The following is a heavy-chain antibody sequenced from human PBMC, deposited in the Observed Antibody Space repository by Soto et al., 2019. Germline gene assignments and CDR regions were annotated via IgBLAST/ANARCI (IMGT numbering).Heavy chain of an antibody. J-gene: IGHJ4*02. D-gene: IGHD3-10*01. CDR3: ARESWANPDY. CDR2: ISDSDRGSAT. V-gene: IGHV3-11*01. Sequence: QVQLVESGGDLVKPGGSLRLSCAASEFSMSDQFMSWIRQAPGKGLEWVSYISDSDRGSATQYGDSVKGRFTSSRDNAKNSLYLQMNSLRVEDTAVYYCARESWANPDYWGQGTLVTVSS. CDR1: EFSMSDQF.